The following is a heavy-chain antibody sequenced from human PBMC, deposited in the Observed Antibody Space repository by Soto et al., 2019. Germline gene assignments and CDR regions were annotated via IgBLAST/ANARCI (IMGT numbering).Heavy chain of an antibody. D-gene: IGHD3-10*01. J-gene: IGHJ4*02. CDR3: ARDRGFGFYFDF. CDR2: ITGSGGDT. CDR1: AFTFSTYA. Sequence: GGSLRLSCAASAFTFSTYAMSWVRPAPGKGLEWVSSITGSGGDTKYGDSVKGRFTISRDNSKSTLYLQMNGLRGEDTAVYYCARDRGFGFYFDFWGQGALVTVSS. V-gene: IGHV3-23*01.